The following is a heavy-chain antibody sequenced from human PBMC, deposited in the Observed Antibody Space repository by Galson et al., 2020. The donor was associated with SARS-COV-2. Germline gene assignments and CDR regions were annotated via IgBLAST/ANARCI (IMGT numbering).Heavy chain of an antibody. CDR2: ISSSSSYI. J-gene: IGHJ4*02. CDR1: GFTFSSYS. CDR3: ARDRGSGWLLGDY. D-gene: IGHD6-19*01. V-gene: IGHV3-21*01. Sequence: GESLKISCAASGFTFSSYSMNWVRQAPGKGLEWVSSISSSSSYIYYADSVKGRFTISRDNAKNSLYLQMNSLRAEDTAVYYCARDRGSGWLLGDYWGQGTLVTVSS.